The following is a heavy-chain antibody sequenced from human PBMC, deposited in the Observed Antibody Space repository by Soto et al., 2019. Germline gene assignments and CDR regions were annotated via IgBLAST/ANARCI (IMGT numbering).Heavy chain of an antibody. V-gene: IGHV3-23*01. J-gene: IGHJ4*02. CDR1: GFTFTSFA. Sequence: LRLSCAASGFTFTSFAMSWVRQAPGKGLEWVSSVSGSGGRTYYADSVKGRFTISRDNSKNTLYLQMNSLRAEDTAVYYCAKPNLYCTSTSCYDYWGQGTLVTVSS. CDR2: VSGSGGRT. CDR3: AKPNLYCTSTSCYDY. D-gene: IGHD2-2*01.